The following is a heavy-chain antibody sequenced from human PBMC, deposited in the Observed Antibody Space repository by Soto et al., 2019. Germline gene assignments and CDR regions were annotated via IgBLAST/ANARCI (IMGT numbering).Heavy chain of an antibody. J-gene: IGHJ6*02. Sequence: GGSLRLSCAASGFTFSSYAMSWVRQAPGKGLEWVSAISGSGGSTYYADSVKGRFTISRDNSKNTLYLQMNSLRAEDTAVSYCAKGGGYSYGYEKDYGMDVWGQGTTVTVSS. CDR2: ISGSGGST. V-gene: IGHV3-23*01. CDR3: AKGGGYSYGYEKDYGMDV. CDR1: GFTFSSYA. D-gene: IGHD5-18*01.